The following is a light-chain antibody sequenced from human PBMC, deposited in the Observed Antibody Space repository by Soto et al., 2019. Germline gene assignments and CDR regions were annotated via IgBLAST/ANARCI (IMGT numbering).Light chain of an antibody. J-gene: IGKJ1*01. CDR2: GAS. V-gene: IGKV3D-15*01. CDR1: QSVSSN. Sequence: IVRTQAPATRSVSPGERATLSCRASQSVSSNLAWYQQKPGQAPRLLIYGASTRATGVPARFSGSGSGTEFTLTITSLQSEDSAVYYCQQYASGPQTFGQGTKVDI. CDR3: QQYASGPQT.